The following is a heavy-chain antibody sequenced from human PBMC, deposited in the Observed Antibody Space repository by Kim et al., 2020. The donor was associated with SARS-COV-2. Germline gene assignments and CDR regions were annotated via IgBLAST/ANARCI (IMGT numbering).Heavy chain of an antibody. Sequence: GGSLRLSCAASGFTFDDYAMHWVRQAPGKGLEWVSGISWNSGSIGYADSVKGRFTISRDNAKNSLYLQMNSLRAEDTALYYCAKDMSPASPLAGFYYYYGMDVWGQGTTVTVSS. V-gene: IGHV3-9*01. D-gene: IGHD6-25*01. CDR3: AKDMSPASPLAGFYYYYGMDV. CDR1: GFTFDDYA. J-gene: IGHJ6*02. CDR2: ISWNSGSI.